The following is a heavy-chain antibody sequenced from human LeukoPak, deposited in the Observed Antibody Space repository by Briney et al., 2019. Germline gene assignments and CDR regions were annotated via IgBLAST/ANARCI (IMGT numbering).Heavy chain of an antibody. Sequence: PGGSLRLSCAASGFTFSSYGMHWVRQAPGKGLEWVAVISYDGSNKYYADSVKGRFTISRDNSKNTLYLQMNSLRAEDTAVYYCAKDGSRYDSRINWGQGTLVTVSS. CDR3: AKDGSRYDSRIN. V-gene: IGHV3-30*18. J-gene: IGHJ4*02. CDR1: GFTFSSYG. CDR2: ISYDGSNK. D-gene: IGHD3-22*01.